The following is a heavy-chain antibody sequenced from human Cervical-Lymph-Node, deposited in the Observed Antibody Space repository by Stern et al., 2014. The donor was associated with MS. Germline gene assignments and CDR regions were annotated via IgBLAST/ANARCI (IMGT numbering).Heavy chain of an antibody. Sequence: EVQLEESGGGLVQPGRSLRLSCAASGFTFDDYGMHWGRQAPGKGLEWVSGISWNSYRIGYAGSVTGRLTTSRDNANKYLYLQMNSLRVEDTALYYCAKDHINRVIYFAYWGRGTLVTVSS. CDR2: ISWNSYRI. CDR3: AKDHINRVIYFAY. J-gene: IGHJ4*02. CDR1: GFTFDDYG. V-gene: IGHV3-9*01. D-gene: IGHD2-21*01.